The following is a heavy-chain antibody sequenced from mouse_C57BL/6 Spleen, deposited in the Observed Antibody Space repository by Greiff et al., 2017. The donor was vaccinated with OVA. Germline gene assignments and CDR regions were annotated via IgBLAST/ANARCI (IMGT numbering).Heavy chain of an antibody. CDR2: ISYSGST. D-gene: IGHD1-1*01. CDR1: GYSITSDY. CDR3: ARYNGSYNAMDY. J-gene: IGHJ4*01. V-gene: IGHV3-8*01. Sequence: DVKLQESGPGLAKPSQTLSLTCSVTGYSITSDYWNWIRKFPGHNLEYMGYISYSGSTYYNPSLKSRISITRDTSKNQYSLQLNSVTTEDTATDYCARYNGSYNAMDYWGQGTSVTVSS.